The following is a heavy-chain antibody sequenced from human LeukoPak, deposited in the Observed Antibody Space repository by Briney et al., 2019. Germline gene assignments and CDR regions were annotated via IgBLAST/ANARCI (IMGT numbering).Heavy chain of an antibody. J-gene: IGHJ4*02. CDR1: GYTFTSYD. Sequence: ASVKVSCKASGYTFTSYDINWVRQATGQGLEWMGWMNPNSGNTGYAQKFQGGVTMTRNTSISTAYMELSSLRSEDTAVHYCARGESGAAAGRYWGQGTLVTVSS. CDR2: MNPNSGNT. CDR3: ARGESGAAAGRY. V-gene: IGHV1-8*01. D-gene: IGHD6-13*01.